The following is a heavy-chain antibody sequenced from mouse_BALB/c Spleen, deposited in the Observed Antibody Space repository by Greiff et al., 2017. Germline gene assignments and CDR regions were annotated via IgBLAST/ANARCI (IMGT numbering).Heavy chain of an antibody. V-gene: IGHV5-17*02. CDR3: ARNRDGNYEWVSY. J-gene: IGHJ3*01. Sequence: EVQVVESGGGLVQPGGSRKLSCAASGFTFSSFGMHWVRQAPEKGLEWVAYISSGSSTIYYADTVKGRFTITRDNPKNTLFLQMTSLRSEDTAMYYCARNRDGNYEWVSYWGQGTLVTVSA. CDR1: GFTFSSFG. D-gene: IGHD2-1*01. CDR2: ISSGSSTI.